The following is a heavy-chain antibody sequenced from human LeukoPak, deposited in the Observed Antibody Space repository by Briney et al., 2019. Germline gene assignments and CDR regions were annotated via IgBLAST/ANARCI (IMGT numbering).Heavy chain of an antibody. CDR3: ARDRPYSSSFDY. CDR2: ISGSSSYI. Sequence: GGSLRLSCAASGFTFSSYSMNWVRQAPGKGLEWVSSISGSSSYIYYADSVKGRFTISRDNAKNSLYLQMNSLRAEDTAVYYCARDRPYSSSFDYWGQGTLVTVSS. D-gene: IGHD6-6*01. J-gene: IGHJ4*02. V-gene: IGHV3-21*01. CDR1: GFTFSSYS.